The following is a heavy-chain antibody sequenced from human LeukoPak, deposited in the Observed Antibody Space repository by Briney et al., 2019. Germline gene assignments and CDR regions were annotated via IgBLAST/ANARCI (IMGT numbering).Heavy chain of an antibody. D-gene: IGHD3-16*02. V-gene: IGHV3-23*01. Sequence: PGGSLRLSCAASGLTFSRHAMSWVRQAPGKGLEWVAGISDTGADTYFADSVKGRFTISRDNSENTVSLQMNSLRAEDTAVYYCVKDQIYWLFGGIIAQAPDWGQGTLVTVSS. CDR1: GLTFSRHA. CDR2: ISDTGADT. CDR3: VKDQIYWLFGGIIAQAPD. J-gene: IGHJ4*02.